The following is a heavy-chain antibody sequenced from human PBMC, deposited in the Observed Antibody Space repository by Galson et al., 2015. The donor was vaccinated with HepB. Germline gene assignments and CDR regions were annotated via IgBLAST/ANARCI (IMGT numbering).Heavy chain of an antibody. V-gene: IGHV3-7*03. Sequence: SLRLSCAASGFTFSSYWMSWVRQAPGKGLEWVANIKQDGSEKYYVDSVKGRFTISRDNAKNSLYLQMNSLRAEDTAVYYCARRPKGIAVAARRYYYYYMDVWGKGTTVTVSS. J-gene: IGHJ6*03. CDR3: ARRPKGIAVAARRYYYYYMDV. CDR2: IKQDGSEK. D-gene: IGHD6-19*01. CDR1: GFTFSSYW.